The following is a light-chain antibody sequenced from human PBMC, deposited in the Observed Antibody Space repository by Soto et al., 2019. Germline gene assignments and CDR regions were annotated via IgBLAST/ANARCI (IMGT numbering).Light chain of an antibody. CDR1: QSVGSD. Sequence: EIVLTQSPGTLSLSPGERATLSCRASQSVGSDLAWYQQKPGQAPRLVIYGASTRATGIPDRFSGTGSGTDFTLTISRLEPEDFAVYYCQHFGDSPITFGQGTRLEIK. V-gene: IGKV3-20*01. J-gene: IGKJ5*01. CDR3: QHFGDSPIT. CDR2: GAS.